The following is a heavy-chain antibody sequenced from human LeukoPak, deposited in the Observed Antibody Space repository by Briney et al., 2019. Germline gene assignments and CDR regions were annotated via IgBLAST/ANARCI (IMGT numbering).Heavy chain of an antibody. CDR3: ARNLVTVTKGSDG. V-gene: IGHV4-59*01. D-gene: IGHD4-17*01. Sequence: SETLSLTRTVSGGSLSSYYWSWIRQPPGKGLEGIGYIYYSGSTNYNPPLKRRVTMSIDTSKNQSSLKVSSATAAGPAVYYCARNLVTVTKGSDGWGQGTMVSVS. CDR1: GGSLSSYY. J-gene: IGHJ3*01. CDR2: IYYSGST.